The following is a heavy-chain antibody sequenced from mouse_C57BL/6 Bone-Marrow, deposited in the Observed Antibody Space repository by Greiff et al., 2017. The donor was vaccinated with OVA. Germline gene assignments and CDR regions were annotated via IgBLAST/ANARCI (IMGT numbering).Heavy chain of an antibody. CDR2: IFPGSGST. CDR1: GYTFTDYY. V-gene: IGHV1-75*01. Sequence: QVQLQQSGPELVKPGASVKISCKASGYTFTDYYINWVKQRPGQGLEWIGWIFPGSGSTYYNEKFKGKATLTVDKSSSTAYMLLSSLTSEDSAVYFCAREGGFTTGTYWYFDVWGTGTTVTVSS. J-gene: IGHJ1*03. CDR3: AREGGFTTGTYWYFDV. D-gene: IGHD2-12*01.